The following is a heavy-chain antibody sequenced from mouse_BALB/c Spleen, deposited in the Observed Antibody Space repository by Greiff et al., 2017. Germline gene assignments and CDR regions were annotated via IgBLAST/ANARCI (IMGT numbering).Heavy chain of an antibody. CDR2: ISSGGSYT. CDR1: GFTFSSYT. J-gene: IGHJ2*01. Sequence: DVKLVESGGGLVKPGGSLKLSCAASGFTFSSYTMSWVRQTPEKRLEWVATISSGGSYTYYPDSVKGRFTISRDNAKNTLYLQMSSLKSEDTAMYYCTREGYDGLYYFDYWGQGTTLTVSS. V-gene: IGHV5-6-4*01. D-gene: IGHD2-3*01. CDR3: TREGYDGLYYFDY.